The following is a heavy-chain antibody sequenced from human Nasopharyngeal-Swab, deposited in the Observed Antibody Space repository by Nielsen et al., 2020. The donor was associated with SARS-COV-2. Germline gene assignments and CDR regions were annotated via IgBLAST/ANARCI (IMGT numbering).Heavy chain of an antibody. D-gene: IGHD3-3*01. CDR2: IYTSGST. V-gene: IGHV4-61*02. CDR3: ARAGGNTIFGVVTTIAALDY. Sequence: SETLSLTCTVSGGSISSGSYYWSWIRQPAGKGLEWIGRIYTSGSTNYNPSLKSRVTISVDTSKNQFSLKLSSVTAADTAVYYCARAGGNTIFGVVTTIAALDYWGQGTLVTVSS. CDR1: GGSISSGSYY. J-gene: IGHJ4*02.